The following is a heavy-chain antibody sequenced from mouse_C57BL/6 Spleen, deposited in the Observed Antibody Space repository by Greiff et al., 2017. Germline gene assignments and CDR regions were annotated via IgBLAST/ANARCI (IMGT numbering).Heavy chain of an antibody. V-gene: IGHV5-9-1*02. CDR2: ISSGGDYI. J-gene: IGHJ2*01. Sequence: EVQRVESGEGLVKPGGSLKLSCAASGFTFSSYAMSWVRQTPEKRLEWVAYISSGGDYIYYADTVKGRFTISRDNARNTLYLQMSSLKSEDTAMYYCTRGDYGSSYVRYFDYWGQGTTLTVSS. D-gene: IGHD1-1*01. CDR1: GFTFSSYA. CDR3: TRGDYGSSYVRYFDY.